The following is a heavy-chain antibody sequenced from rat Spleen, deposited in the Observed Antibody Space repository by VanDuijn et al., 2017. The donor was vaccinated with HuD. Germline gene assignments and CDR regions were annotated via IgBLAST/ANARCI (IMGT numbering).Heavy chain of an antibody. D-gene: IGHD1-2*01. CDR3: ARRTIAAIFRYFDF. V-gene: IGHV5-29*01. CDR1: GFTFSDYY. CDR2: ISYDGIST. J-gene: IGHJ1*01. Sequence: EVQLVESDGGLVQPGRSLKLSCAASGFTFSDYYMAWVRQAPTKGLEWVATISYDGISTYYRDSVKGRFTISRGNAKSTLYLQMDSLRSEDTATYDCARRTIAAIFRYFDFWGPGTMVTVSS.